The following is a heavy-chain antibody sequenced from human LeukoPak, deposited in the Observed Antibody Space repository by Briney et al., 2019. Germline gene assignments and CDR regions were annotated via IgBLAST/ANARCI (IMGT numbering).Heavy chain of an antibody. J-gene: IGHJ4*02. V-gene: IGHV3-23*01. D-gene: IGHD5-12*01. Sequence: GGSLRLSCAASGFTFSSYAMSWVRQAPGKGLEWVSAISGSGGSTYYADTVKGRFTISRDSSKNTMYLQMNRLRAEDTAVYYCAKNLGAGGVATIFDYWGQGTLVTVSS. CDR3: AKNLGAGGVATIFDY. CDR1: GFTFSSYA. CDR2: ISGSGGST.